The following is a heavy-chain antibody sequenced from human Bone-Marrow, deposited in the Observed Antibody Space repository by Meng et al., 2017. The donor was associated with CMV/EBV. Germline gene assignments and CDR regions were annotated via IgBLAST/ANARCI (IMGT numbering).Heavy chain of an antibody. CDR3: ARSSSIVGATRWFDY. CDR2: ISSSGSTI. CDR1: GFTFSSYE. Sequence: GESLKISCAASGFTFSSYEMNWVRQAPGKGLEWVSYISSSGSTIYYADSVKGRFTISRDNAKNSLYLQMNSLRAEDTAVYYCARSSSIVGATRWFDYWGQGTRVTVYS. D-gene: IGHD1-26*01. J-gene: IGHJ4*02. V-gene: IGHV3-48*03.